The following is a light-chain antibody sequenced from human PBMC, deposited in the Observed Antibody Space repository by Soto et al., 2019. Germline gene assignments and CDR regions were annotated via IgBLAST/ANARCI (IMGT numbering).Light chain of an antibody. V-gene: IGKV3-20*01. J-gene: IGKJ1*01. CDR3: HQYGSSHRT. Sequence: EIVLTQSPGTLSLSPGERATLSCRASQTVSSSNLAWYQQKPGQAPKVLIYDASSRATDIPDRFSGSGSGTDFTLTTSSLEPEDFAVYYCHQYGSSHRTFGQGTKVEIK. CDR1: QTVSSSN. CDR2: DAS.